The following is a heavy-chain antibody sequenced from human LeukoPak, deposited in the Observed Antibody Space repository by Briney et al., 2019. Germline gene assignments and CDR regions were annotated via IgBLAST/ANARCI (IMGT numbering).Heavy chain of an antibody. V-gene: IGHV4-38-2*02. CDR2: IHYSGLT. CDR3: ARDKPQASFGY. Sequence: PSETLSLTCTVSGYSISSGYYWGWIRQPPGKGLEWVASIHYSGLTYYSPSLKTRVTISMDTSANQIYLKLSSVTATDTAMYYCARDKPQASFGYWGQGTLVTVSS. CDR1: GYSISSGYY. J-gene: IGHJ4*02.